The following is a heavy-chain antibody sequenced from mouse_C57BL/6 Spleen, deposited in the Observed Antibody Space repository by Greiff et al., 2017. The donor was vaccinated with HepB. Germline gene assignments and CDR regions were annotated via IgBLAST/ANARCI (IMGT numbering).Heavy chain of an antibody. J-gene: IGHJ4*01. D-gene: IGHD1-1*01. CDR2: IDPSDSYT. Sequence: QVQLQQPGAELVMPGASVKLSCKASGYTFTSYWMHWVKQRPGQGLEWIGEIDPSDSYTNYNQKFKGKSTLTVDKSSSTAYMQLSSLTSEDSAVYYCARRTTGVATDYAMDYWGQGTSVTVSS. CDR1: GYTFTSYW. V-gene: IGHV1-69*01. CDR3: ARRTTGVATDYAMDY.